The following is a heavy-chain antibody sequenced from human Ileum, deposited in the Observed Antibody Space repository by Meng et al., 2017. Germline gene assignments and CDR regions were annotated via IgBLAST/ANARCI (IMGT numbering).Heavy chain of an antibody. CDR2: ISGNGYTT. D-gene: IGHD3-10*01. Sequence: EVQLLDPGGGLVQPGGSLRPPCAASGFPFINYAMSWVRQAPGKGLQWVSSISGNGYTTFYADSVRGRFSISRDNSNNKLFLQMNSLRADDTAVYYCAKYYASGSFYSFDSWGQGTLVTVSS. CDR3: AKYYASGSFYSFDS. J-gene: IGHJ4*02. CDR1: GFPFINYA. V-gene: IGHV3-23*01.